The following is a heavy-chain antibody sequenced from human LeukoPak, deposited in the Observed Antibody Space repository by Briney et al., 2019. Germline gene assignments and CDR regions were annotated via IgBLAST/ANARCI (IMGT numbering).Heavy chain of an antibody. D-gene: IGHD4/OR15-4a*01. Sequence: PGGSLRLSCAASGFTFSSYWMNWARQAPGKGLEWVASINHNGNVNYYVDSVKGRFTISRDNSKNTLFLQMNSLRVEDTAVYYCARQSMVATDWWGQGTLVTVSS. CDR2: INHNGNVN. CDR1: GFTFSSYW. J-gene: IGHJ4*02. V-gene: IGHV3-7*01. CDR3: ARQSMVATDW.